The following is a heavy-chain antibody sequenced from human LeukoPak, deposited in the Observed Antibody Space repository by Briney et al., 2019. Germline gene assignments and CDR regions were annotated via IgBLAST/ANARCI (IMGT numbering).Heavy chain of an antibody. CDR3: ARARLSIVRGITNFDY. CDR2: IYNSGST. J-gene: IGHJ4*02. CDR1: GYSISSGYY. D-gene: IGHD3-10*01. V-gene: IGHV4-38-2*02. Sequence: SETLSLTCTVSGYSISSGYYWGWIRQSPGKGLEWIGSIYNSGSTYYNPSLKSRITISVDTSKNQFSLRLRSVTAADTAVYFCARARLSIVRGITNFDYWGQGTVVTVSS.